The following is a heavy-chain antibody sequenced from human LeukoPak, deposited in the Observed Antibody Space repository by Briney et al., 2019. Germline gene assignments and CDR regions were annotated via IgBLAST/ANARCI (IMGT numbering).Heavy chain of an antibody. J-gene: IGHJ4*02. V-gene: IGHV5-51*01. D-gene: IGHD3-22*01. CDR3: ARPHYYDSSGYYLPPDY. Sequence: GESLKISCKGSGYSFTSCWIGWVRQMPGKGLEWMGIIYPGDSDTRYSPSFQGQVTISADKSISTAYLQWSSLKASDTAMYYCARPHYYDSSGYYLPPDYWGQGTLVTVSS. CDR1: GYSFTSCW. CDR2: IYPGDSDT.